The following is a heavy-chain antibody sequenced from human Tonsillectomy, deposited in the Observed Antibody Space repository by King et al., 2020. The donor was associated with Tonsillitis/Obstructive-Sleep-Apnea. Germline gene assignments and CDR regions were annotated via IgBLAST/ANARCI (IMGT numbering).Heavy chain of an antibody. Sequence: VQLQQWGAGLLRPSETLSLTCAVYGGSFSGYYWSWIRQPPGEGLEWIGEINHSGSTNYNPSLKSRFTISVDTSKNQFSLKLSSVTGADTAVYYCARGEAGDILTGYYIVYWGQGPLVTVSS. V-gene: IGHV4-34*01. D-gene: IGHD3-9*01. CDR1: GGSFSGYY. CDR3: ARGEAGDILTGYYIVY. CDR2: INHSGST. J-gene: IGHJ4*02.